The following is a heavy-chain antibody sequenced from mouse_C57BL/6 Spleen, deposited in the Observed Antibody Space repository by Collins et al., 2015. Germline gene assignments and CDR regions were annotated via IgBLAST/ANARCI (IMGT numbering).Heavy chain of an antibody. J-gene: IGHJ4*01. CDR3: ARDGSSYAMDY. D-gene: IGHD1-1*01. CDR2: INSNGGST. V-gene: IGHV5-6-3*01. CDR1: TFSSYG. Sequence: TFSSYGMSWVRQTPDKRLELVATINSNGGSTYYPDSVKGRFTISRDNARNILYLQMSSLRSEDTAMYYCARDGSSYAMDYWGQGTSVTVSS.